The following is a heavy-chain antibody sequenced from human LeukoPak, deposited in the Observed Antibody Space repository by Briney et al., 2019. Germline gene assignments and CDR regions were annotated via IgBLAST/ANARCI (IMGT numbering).Heavy chain of an antibody. CDR1: GGSFSGYY. V-gene: IGHV4-34*01. D-gene: IGHD3-22*01. J-gene: IGHJ4*02. CDR3: ARFSSGSSGYYCDY. CDR2: INRSGST. Sequence: SETLSLTCAVYGGSFSGYYWSWIRQPPGKGLEWIGEINRSGSTNYNPSLKSRVTISVDTSKNQFSLKLSSVTAADTAVYYCARFSSGSSGYYCDYWGQGTLVTVSS.